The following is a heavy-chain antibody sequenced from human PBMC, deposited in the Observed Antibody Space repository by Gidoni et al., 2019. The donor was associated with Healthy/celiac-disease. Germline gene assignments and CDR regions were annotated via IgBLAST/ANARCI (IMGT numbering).Heavy chain of an antibody. J-gene: IGHJ4*02. CDR3: ASQVGLDY. Sequence: QVQLQQWGAGLLKPSETLSLTCAVYGGSFSGYYWSWIRQPPGQGLEWIGEINHSGSTNYNPSLKSRVTISVDTSKNQFSLKLSSVTAADTAVYYCASQVGLDYWGQGTLVTVSS. D-gene: IGHD1-26*01. V-gene: IGHV4-34*01. CDR1: GGSFSGYY. CDR2: INHSGST.